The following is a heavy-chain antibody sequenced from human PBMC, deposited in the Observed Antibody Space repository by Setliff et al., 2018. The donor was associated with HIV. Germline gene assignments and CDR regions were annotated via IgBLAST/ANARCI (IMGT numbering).Heavy chain of an antibody. Sequence: SETLSLTCTVSGGSISSRNFYWGWIRQPPGKGLEWIGSIAYTGSGYYNSSLKSRVTISVDTSRNECSLKLTSVTAADTAVYYCAREVRWELPQGFDHWGQGSEVTVS. CDR1: GGSISSRNFY. D-gene: IGHD1-26*01. CDR3: AREVRWELPQGFDH. J-gene: IGHJ4*02. CDR2: IAYTGSG. V-gene: IGHV4-39*07.